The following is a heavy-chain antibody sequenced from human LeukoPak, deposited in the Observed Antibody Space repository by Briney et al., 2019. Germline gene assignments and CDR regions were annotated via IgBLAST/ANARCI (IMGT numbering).Heavy chain of an antibody. D-gene: IGHD6-6*01. J-gene: IGHJ4*02. V-gene: IGHV4-59*08. CDR1: GVSISSLY. Sequence: SETLSLTCSVSGVSISSLYWSWIRQPPGKGLEWIGYIYYTGSTNYKPSLKSRVTMFVDMSKNQFSLRLSSVTAADTAVYYCARHRAYSSSSPFDYWGQGTLVTVSS. CDR2: IYYTGST. CDR3: ARHRAYSSSSPFDY.